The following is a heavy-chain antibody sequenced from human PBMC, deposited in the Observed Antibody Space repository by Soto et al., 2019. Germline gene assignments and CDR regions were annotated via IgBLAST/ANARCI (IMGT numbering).Heavy chain of an antibody. D-gene: IGHD6-13*01. Sequence: QVQLVQSGAEVKKPGASVKVSCKASGYTFTSYDINWVRQATGQGLEWMGWMNPNSGNTGYAQKFQGRVTMTRNTSISTAYMELSSLRSEDTAVYYCARLISDSSSWYGTWFDPWGQGTLVTVSS. J-gene: IGHJ5*02. CDR1: GYTFTSYD. CDR3: ARLISDSSSWYGTWFDP. CDR2: MNPNSGNT. V-gene: IGHV1-8*01.